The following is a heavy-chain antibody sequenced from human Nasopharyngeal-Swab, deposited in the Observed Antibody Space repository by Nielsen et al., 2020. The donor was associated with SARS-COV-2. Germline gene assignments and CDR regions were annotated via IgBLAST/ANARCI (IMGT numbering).Heavy chain of an antibody. V-gene: IGHV3-21*01. Sequence: GGSLRLSCAASGFTFSSYSMNWVRKAPGKGLEWVSSISSSSSYIYYADSVKGRFTISRDNAKNSLYLQMNSLRAEDTAVYYCARDARAARTEIYYYYYMDVWGKGTTVTVSS. D-gene: IGHD6-6*01. CDR2: ISSSSSYI. J-gene: IGHJ6*03. CDR1: GFTFSSYS. CDR3: ARDARAARTEIYYYYYMDV.